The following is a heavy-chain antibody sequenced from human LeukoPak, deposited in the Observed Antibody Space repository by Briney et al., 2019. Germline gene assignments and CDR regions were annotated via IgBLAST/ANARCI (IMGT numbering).Heavy chain of an antibody. V-gene: IGHV3-21*01. J-gene: IGHJ6*03. CDR1: GFTFSSYS. CDR2: ISSSSRYI. D-gene: IGHD6-6*01. Sequence: GGCLRLSCAAAGFTFSSYSMSWVRQAPGEGRGGVASISSSSRYIYYGGSVKGRFTSCRDNAKNSLYLQMHSMRAEDTAVYYCARDRYSSSPGNYYYYMAVWGKGTTVTVSS. CDR3: ARDRYSSSPGNYYYYMAV.